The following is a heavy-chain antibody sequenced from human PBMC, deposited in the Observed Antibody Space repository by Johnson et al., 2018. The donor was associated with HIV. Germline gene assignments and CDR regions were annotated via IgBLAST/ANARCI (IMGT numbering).Heavy chain of an antibody. Sequence: QVQLVESGGGVVQPGRSLTLSCAASGFTLSSHGIHWVRQAPGKGLEWVAIMWYDGSHFGCADSVKDRFTISRDVSKNTVYLQMSSLKPEDTAVYYCTRDRIQIWSYVGTFDTWGPGALVTVSS. V-gene: IGHV3-33*01. CDR3: TRDRIQIWSYVGTFDT. CDR2: MWYDGSHF. CDR1: GFTLSSHG. J-gene: IGHJ3*02. D-gene: IGHD5-18*01.